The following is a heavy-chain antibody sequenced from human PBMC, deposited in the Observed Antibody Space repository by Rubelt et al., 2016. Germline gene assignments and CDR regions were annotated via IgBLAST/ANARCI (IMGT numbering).Heavy chain of an antibody. CDR2: IYSGGNT. D-gene: IGHD2-2*01. CDR1: GFTFSSYN. CDR3: SSDFSIYYYGMDV. J-gene: IGHJ6*02. V-gene: IGHV3-53*05. Sequence: LSCAASGFTFSSYNMNWVRQAPGKGLEWVSLIYSGGNTYYADSVKGRFTISRDNSKKKGYLQMNSLRAEDMAVYYWSSDFSIYYYGMDVWGQGTTVTVSS.